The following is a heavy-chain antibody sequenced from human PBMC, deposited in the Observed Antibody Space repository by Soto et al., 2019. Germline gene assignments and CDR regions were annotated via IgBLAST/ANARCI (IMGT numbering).Heavy chain of an antibody. D-gene: IGHD6-13*01. Sequence: EEQLVESGGGLVQPGGALKLSCAASGFTFSSSAMTWVRQVPGKGLEWVSAIGGGGDTYYPDSVKGRFTTSRENAKNSLYLQMNSLRDEDTAVYFCAREGRSSTWYDWYFDLWGRGTLVTVSS. CDR1: GFTFSSSA. CDR3: AREGRSSTWYDWYFDL. CDR2: IGGGGDT. V-gene: IGHV3-13*01. J-gene: IGHJ2*01.